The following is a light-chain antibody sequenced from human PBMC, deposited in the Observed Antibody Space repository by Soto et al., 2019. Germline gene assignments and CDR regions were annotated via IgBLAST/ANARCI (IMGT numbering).Light chain of an antibody. J-gene: IGKJ4*01. CDR1: QSVSSSY. CDR2: GAS. CDR3: QQYGSSPALT. V-gene: IGKV3-20*01. Sequence: DIVLTQSPGTLSLSPGERATLSCRASQSVSSSYLAWYQQKPGQAPRLLIYGASSRATGIPGRFSGSGSGTDFTLTINRLEPEDFAVYYCQQYGSSPALTFGGGTKVDIK.